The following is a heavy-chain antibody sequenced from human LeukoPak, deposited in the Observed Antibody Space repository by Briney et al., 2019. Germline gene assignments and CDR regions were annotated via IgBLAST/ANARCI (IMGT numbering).Heavy chain of an antibody. D-gene: IGHD5-12*01. CDR2: INPNSGGT. V-gene: IGHV1-2*02. CDR3: ARDSGATIIFIDY. J-gene: IGHJ4*02. CDR1: GYTFTDYY. Sequence: GASVKVSCKASGYTFTDYYIHWVRQAPGQGLEWMGWINPNSGGTNYAQKFQGRVTMTRDTSISTAYMELSRLRSDDTAVYYCARDSGATIIFIDYWGQGTLVTVSS.